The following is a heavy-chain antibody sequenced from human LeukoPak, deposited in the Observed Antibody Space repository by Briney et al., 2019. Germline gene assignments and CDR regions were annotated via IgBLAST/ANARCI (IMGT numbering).Heavy chain of an antibody. CDR3: ARDRGIVVESYYFDY. D-gene: IGHD3-22*01. CDR2: ISYDGSNK. V-gene: IGHV3-30*04. Sequence: GGSLRLSCEASGFTFSSYAMHWVRQAPGKGLEWVAVISYDGSNKYYADSVKGRFTISRDNSKNTLYLQMNSLRGEDTAVYYCARDRGIVVESYYFDYWGQGTLATVSS. J-gene: IGHJ4*02. CDR1: GFTFSSYA.